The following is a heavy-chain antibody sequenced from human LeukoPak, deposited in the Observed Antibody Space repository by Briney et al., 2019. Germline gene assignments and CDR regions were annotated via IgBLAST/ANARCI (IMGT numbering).Heavy chain of an antibody. CDR1: GYTFTNYG. CDR2: TTSYNGNT. CDR3: ARAGKYSSTWYVDF. D-gene: IGHD6-13*01. J-gene: IGHJ4*02. Sequence: GASVKVSCKASGYTFTNYGISWVRQAPGQGLEWMGWTTSYNGNTNYAQKLQDRVTMTTDTSTSTAYMELRSLRSDDTAVYYCARAGKYSSTWYVDFWGQGTLVTVSS. V-gene: IGHV1-18*01.